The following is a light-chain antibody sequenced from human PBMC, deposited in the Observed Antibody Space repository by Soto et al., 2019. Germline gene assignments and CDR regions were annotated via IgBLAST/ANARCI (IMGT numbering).Light chain of an antibody. CDR3: SSYTSSTTLV. V-gene: IGLV2-14*01. CDR2: EVS. J-gene: IGLJ3*02. Sequence: QLVLTQPASVSGSPGQSITISCTGTSSDVGSYNYVSWYQQHPGKAPKLMIYEVSNRPSGVSNRFSGSKSGSTASLTISGLQAEDEADYYCSSYTSSTTLVFGGGTKLTVL. CDR1: SSDVGSYNY.